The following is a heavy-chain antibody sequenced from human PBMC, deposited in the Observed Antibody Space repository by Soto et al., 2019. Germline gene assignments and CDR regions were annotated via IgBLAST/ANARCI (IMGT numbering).Heavy chain of an antibody. D-gene: IGHD5-18*01. CDR3: ARARYSYGYYYYGMDV. Sequence: SETLSLTCTVSGGSISSYYWSWIRQPAGKGLEWIGRIYTSGSTNYNPSLKSRVTMSVDTSKNQFSLKLSSVTAADTAVYYCARARYSYGYYYYGMDVWGQGTTVTVSS. J-gene: IGHJ6*02. CDR2: IYTSGST. CDR1: GGSISSYY. V-gene: IGHV4-4*07.